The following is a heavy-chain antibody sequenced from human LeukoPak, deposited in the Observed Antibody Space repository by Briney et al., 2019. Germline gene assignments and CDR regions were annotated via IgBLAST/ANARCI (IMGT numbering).Heavy chain of an antibody. J-gene: IGHJ4*02. CDR3: ARLNSFVRYSGFDY. D-gene: IGHD5-12*01. CDR1: GGSFSGYY. Sequence: NTSETLSLTCAVYGGSFSGYYWSWIRQPPGKGLEWIGEINHSGSTNYNPSLKSRVTISVDTSKNQFSQKLSSVTAADTAVYYCARLNSFVRYSGFDYWGQGTLVTVSS. V-gene: IGHV4-34*01. CDR2: INHSGST.